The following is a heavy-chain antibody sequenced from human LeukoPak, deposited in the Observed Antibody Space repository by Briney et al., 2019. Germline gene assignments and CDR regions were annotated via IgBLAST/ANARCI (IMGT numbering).Heavy chain of an antibody. J-gene: IGHJ4*02. CDR2: ISGSGDNT. V-gene: IGHV3-23*01. D-gene: IGHD1-26*01. CDR1: GFTFSSYG. Sequence: GGSLRLSCAASGFTFSSYGMHWVRQAPGKGLEWVSAISGSGDNTYYADSVKGRFTISRDNSKNTLYLQMNSLRAEDTAVYYCAKSGGSYPYYFDYWGQGTLVTVSS. CDR3: AKSGGSYPYYFDY.